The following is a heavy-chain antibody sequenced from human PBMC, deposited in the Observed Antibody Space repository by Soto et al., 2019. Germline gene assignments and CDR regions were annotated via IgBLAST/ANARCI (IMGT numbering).Heavy chain of an antibody. J-gene: IGHJ4*02. CDR2: ISAYDGKT. V-gene: IGHV1-18*01. CDR3: AREVAGGSYF. D-gene: IGHD3-10*01. Sequence: ASVKVSCKTSGYTFNTYGINWVRQAPGQGLELMGWISAYDGKTTYAEKFQGRVTLTTDTSTSTAYMELRSLRSDDTAVYYCAREVAGGSYFWGQGTLVTVSS. CDR1: GYTFNTYG.